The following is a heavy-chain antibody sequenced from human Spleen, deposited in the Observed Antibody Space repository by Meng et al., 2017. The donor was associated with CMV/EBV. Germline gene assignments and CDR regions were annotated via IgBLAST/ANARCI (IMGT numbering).Heavy chain of an antibody. Sequence: GGSLRLSCAASGFTFSGYWMNWVRQTPGKGLEWVANIKQDGSDKYYADSVKGRFTISRDNAENSLYLQMNSLRAEDTAAYYCARADYQLPDYWGQGTLVTVSS. D-gene: IGHD2-2*01. CDR2: IKQDGSDK. J-gene: IGHJ4*02. V-gene: IGHV3-7*01. CDR1: GFTFSGYW. CDR3: ARADYQLPDY.